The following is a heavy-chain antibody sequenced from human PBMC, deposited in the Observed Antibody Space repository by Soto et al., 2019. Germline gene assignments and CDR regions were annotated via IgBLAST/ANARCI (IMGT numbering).Heavy chain of an antibody. J-gene: IGHJ5*02. D-gene: IGHD3-10*01. Sequence: QLQLQESGPGLVKPSKTLSLTCTVSNGSISSAIYYWGWIRQPPGKGLEWIGSIYHSGSTYYNPSLQGRVTISVDTSKNQFSLKLSSVTAADTAVYFCAGRSSLASVQVYFGEISNYNWFDPWGQGTLVTVSS. CDR3: AGRSSLASVQVYFGEISNYNWFDP. V-gene: IGHV4-39*01. CDR2: IYHSGST. CDR1: NGSISSAIYY.